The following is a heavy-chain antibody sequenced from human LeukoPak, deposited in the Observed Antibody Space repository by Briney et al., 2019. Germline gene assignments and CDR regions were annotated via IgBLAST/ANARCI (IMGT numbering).Heavy chain of an antibody. Sequence: PGGSLRVSCAASGFTFSSHWMHWVRQAPGKGLVWVSRINNDGSGTTYADSVKGRFTISRDNAKNTVYLQMNSLRAEDTAVYYCARGVWGTATDYWGQGTLVTVSS. CDR1: GFTFSSHW. V-gene: IGHV3-74*01. J-gene: IGHJ4*02. CDR2: INNDGSGT. D-gene: IGHD1-1*01. CDR3: ARGVWGTATDY.